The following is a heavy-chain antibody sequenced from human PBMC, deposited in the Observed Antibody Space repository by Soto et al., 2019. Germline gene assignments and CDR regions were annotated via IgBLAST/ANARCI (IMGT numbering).Heavy chain of an antibody. CDR2: IYYSGST. V-gene: IGHV4-31*03. Sequence: QVQLQESGPGLVKPSQTLSLTCTVSGGSISSGGYYWSWIRQHPGKGLEWIGYIYYSGSTYYNPSLKSRVTLSVDTAKKQSSLKLSSVTAADTDVYYCERFGRYSGYGWGQGTLVTVSS. CDR3: ERFGRYSGYG. D-gene: IGHD5-12*01. J-gene: IGHJ4*02. CDR1: GGSISSGGYY.